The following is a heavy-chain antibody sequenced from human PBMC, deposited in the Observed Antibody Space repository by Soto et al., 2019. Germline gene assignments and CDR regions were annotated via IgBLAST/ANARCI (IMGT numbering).Heavy chain of an antibody. D-gene: IGHD3-3*01. CDR3: ARHYDFWSGYSSAYYGMDV. CDR1: GYSFTSYW. J-gene: IGHJ6*02. Sequence: GESLKISCKGSGYSFTSYWISWVRQMPGKGLEWMGRIDPSDSYTNYSPSFQGHVTISADKSISTAYLQWSSLKASDTAMYYCARHYDFWSGYSSAYYGMDVWGQGTTVTVSS. V-gene: IGHV5-10-1*01. CDR2: IDPSDSYT.